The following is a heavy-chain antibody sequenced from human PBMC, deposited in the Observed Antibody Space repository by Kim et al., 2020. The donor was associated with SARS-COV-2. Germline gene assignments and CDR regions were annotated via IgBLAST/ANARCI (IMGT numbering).Heavy chain of an antibody. D-gene: IGHD2-21*02. V-gene: IGHV1-3*01. CDR1: GYTFTSYA. CDR2: INAGNGNT. CDR3: AKSGRDSYYFDY. J-gene: IGHJ4*02. Sequence: ASVKVSCKASGYTFTSYAMHWVRQAPGQRLEWMGWINAGNGNTKYSQKFQGRVTITRDTSASTAYMELSSLRSEDTAVYYCAKSGRDSYYFDYWGQGTLVTVSS.